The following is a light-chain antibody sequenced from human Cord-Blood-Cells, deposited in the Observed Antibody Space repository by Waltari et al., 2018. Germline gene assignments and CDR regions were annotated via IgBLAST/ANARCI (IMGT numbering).Light chain of an antibody. J-gene: IGLJ3*02. Sequence: QSALTQPASVSGSPGQSITISCTGTRRDVGGYKYVSWYQQHPGKAPKLMIYEVSNRPSGVSNRFSGSKSGNTASLTISGLQAEDEADYYCSSYTSSSTWVFGGGTKLTVL. CDR2: EVS. V-gene: IGLV2-14*01. CDR3: SSYTSSSTWV. CDR1: RRDVGGYKY.